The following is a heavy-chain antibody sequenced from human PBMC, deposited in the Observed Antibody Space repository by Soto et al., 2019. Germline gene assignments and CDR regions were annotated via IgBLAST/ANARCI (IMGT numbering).Heavy chain of an antibody. V-gene: IGHV4-34*01. CDR1: GGSFSGYY. J-gene: IGHJ4*01. Sequence: QVQLQQWGAGLLKPSETLSLTCAVYGGSFSGYYWCWIRQPPGKGLEWIGEINHSGSTNYNPSLKSRVTISVDTSKNQFSLKLSSVTAADTAVYYCARGRWLRSAFDYWGPGTLVTVSS. D-gene: IGHD5-12*01. CDR2: INHSGST. CDR3: ARGRWLRSAFDY.